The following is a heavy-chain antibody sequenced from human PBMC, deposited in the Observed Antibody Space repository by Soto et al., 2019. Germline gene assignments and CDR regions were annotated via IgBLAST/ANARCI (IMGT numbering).Heavy chain of an antibody. CDR1: SGSVTSGRFF. J-gene: IGHJ6*03. V-gene: IGHV4-31*02. CDR2: IYYSGNT. CDR3: ARSLPGGTIFYMDV. D-gene: IGHD2-2*01. Sequence: QVQLRESGPGVVKPSQTLSLNCHVSSGSVTSGRFFWSWVRQQPGKGLEWIGHIYYSGNTHYNPSLESRVAMSLDISQNQLSLTLTGVTPADSAVYYCARSLPGGTIFYMDVWGAGTPVTVSS.